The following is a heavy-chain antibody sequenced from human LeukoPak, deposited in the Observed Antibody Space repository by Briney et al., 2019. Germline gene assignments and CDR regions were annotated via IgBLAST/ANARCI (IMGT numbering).Heavy chain of an antibody. V-gene: IGHV3-48*04. Sequence: AGGSLRLSCAASGFTFSSYSMNWARQAPGKGLEWVSYISSSSSTIYYADSVKGRFTISRDNAKNSLYLQMNSLRAEDTAVYYCAREGIAAALDWGQGTLVTVSS. J-gene: IGHJ4*02. D-gene: IGHD6-13*01. CDR1: GFTFSSYS. CDR2: ISSSSSTI. CDR3: AREGIAAALD.